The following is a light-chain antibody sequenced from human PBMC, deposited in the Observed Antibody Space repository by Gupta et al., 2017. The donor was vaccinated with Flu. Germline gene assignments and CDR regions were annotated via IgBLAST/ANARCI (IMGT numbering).Light chain of an antibody. J-gene: IGKJ5*01. CDR3: QQDNSYPPT. CDR1: QGIINN. V-gene: IGKV1-16*02. Sequence: DIQFSHSPSFLSTPVGERFTITCPARQGIINNLAWFQHKPGKGPNSLLYAASSLQRGVSLKFSGSGSVSGTDFTLTISNLQPEDSAIDICQQDNSYPPTCGQGTRLEIK. CDR2: AAS.